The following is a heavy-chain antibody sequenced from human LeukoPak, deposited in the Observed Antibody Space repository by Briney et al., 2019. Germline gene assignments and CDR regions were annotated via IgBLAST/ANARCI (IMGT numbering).Heavy chain of an antibody. CDR1: GFTFSSYA. J-gene: IGHJ3*02. CDR3: ATGNIVVVITTGLSGAFDI. V-gene: IGHV3-30-3*01. D-gene: IGHD3-22*01. Sequence: GGSLRLSCAASGFTFSSYAMHWVRQAPGKGLEWVAVISYDGSNKYYADSVKGRFTISRDNSKNTLYLQMNSLRAEDTAVYYCATGNIVVVITTGLSGAFDIWGQGTMVTVSS. CDR2: ISYDGSNK.